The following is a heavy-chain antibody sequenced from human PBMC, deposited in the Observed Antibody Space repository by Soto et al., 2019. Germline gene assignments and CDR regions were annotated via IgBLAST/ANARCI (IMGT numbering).Heavy chain of an antibody. Sequence: SETLSLTCTVSGGSISSYYWSWIRQPPGKGLEWIGYIYYSGSTNYNPSLKSRVTISVDTSKNQFSLKLSSVTAADTAVYYCARDPGHLATFWYYFDYWGQGTLVTVSS. CDR1: GGSISSYY. CDR2: IYYSGST. J-gene: IGHJ4*02. D-gene: IGHD3-16*01. V-gene: IGHV4-59*01. CDR3: ARDPGHLATFWYYFDY.